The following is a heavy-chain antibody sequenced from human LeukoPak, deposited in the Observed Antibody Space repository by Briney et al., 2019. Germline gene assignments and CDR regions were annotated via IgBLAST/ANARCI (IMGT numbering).Heavy chain of an antibody. J-gene: IGHJ4*02. Sequence: PSETLSLTCAVYGGSFSGYYWSWIRQPPGKGLEWIGEINQSGSTNYNPSLKSRVTISVDTSKNQFSLKLSSVTAADTAVYYCARGRLRYYDSSGYCDYWGQGTLVTVSS. CDR3: ARGRLRYYDSSGYCDY. CDR2: INQSGST. V-gene: IGHV4-34*01. D-gene: IGHD3-22*01. CDR1: GGSFSGYY.